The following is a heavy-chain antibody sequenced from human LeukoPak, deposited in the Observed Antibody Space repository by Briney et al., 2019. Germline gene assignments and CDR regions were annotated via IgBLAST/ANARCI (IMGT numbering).Heavy chain of an antibody. Sequence: GGSLRLSCAASGFTFSTYSMNWVRQAPGKGLEWVSHISSSGSTIYYADSVKGRFTIPRDNAKNSLYLQMNSLRDEDTAVYYCARARASGRSGFDYWGQGTLVTVSS. V-gene: IGHV3-48*02. J-gene: IGHJ4*02. D-gene: IGHD2-15*01. CDR1: GFTFSTYS. CDR3: ARARASGRSGFDY. CDR2: ISSSGSTI.